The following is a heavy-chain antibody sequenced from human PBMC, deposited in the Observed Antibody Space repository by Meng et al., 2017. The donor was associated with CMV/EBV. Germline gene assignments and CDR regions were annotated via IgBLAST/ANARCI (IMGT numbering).Heavy chain of an antibody. CDR2: IYYSGST. CDR3: ASYYYDSSGYYPPWMYYFDY. D-gene: IGHD3-22*01. V-gene: IGHV4-30-4*01. CDR1: SGDYY. Sequence: SGDYYWSWIRQPPGKGLEWIGYIYYSGSTYYNPSLKRRVTISVDTSKNQFSLKLSSVTAADTAVYYCASYYYDSSGYYPPWMYYFDYWGQGTLVTVSS. J-gene: IGHJ4*02.